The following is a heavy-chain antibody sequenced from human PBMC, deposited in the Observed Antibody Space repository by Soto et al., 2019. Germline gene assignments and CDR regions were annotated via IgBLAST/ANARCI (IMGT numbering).Heavy chain of an antibody. D-gene: IGHD3-3*01. V-gene: IGHV3-23*01. J-gene: IGHJ6*02. Sequence: GGSLRLSCAASGFTFSSYAMSWVRQAPGKGLEWVSAISGSGGSTYYADSVKGRFTISRDNSKNTLYLQMNSLRAEDTAVYYCAKETPLPGDYDFWSGYNAPRTYGMDVWGQGTTVTVSS. CDR3: AKETPLPGDYDFWSGYNAPRTYGMDV. CDR1: GFTFSSYA. CDR2: ISGSGGST.